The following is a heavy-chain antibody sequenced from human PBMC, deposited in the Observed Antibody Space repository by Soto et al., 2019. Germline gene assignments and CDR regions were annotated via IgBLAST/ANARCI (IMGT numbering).Heavy chain of an antibody. CDR3: ARDVPQLWFDY. CDR1: GFTFSSYW. J-gene: IGHJ4*02. D-gene: IGHD5-18*01. Sequence: GESLKISCAASGFTFSSYWMSWVRQAPGKGLEWVANIKQDGSEKYYVDSVKGRFTISRDNAKNSLYLQMNSLRAEDTAVYYCARDVPQLWFDYWGQGTLVTVSS. V-gene: IGHV3-7*01. CDR2: IKQDGSEK.